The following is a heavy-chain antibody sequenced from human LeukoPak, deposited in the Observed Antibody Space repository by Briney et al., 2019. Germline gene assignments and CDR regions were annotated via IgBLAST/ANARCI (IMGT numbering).Heavy chain of an antibody. V-gene: IGHV3-30*18. CDR1: GFTFSSYG. CDR3: AKDPAYGGLRNWFDP. J-gene: IGHJ5*02. Sequence: GRSLRLSCAASGFTFSSYGMHWVRQAPGKGLEWVAVISYDGSNKYYADSVKGRFTISRDNSKNTLYLQMNSLRAEDTAVYYCAKDPAYGGLRNWFDPWGQGTLVTVSS. CDR2: ISYDGSNK. D-gene: IGHD3-16*01.